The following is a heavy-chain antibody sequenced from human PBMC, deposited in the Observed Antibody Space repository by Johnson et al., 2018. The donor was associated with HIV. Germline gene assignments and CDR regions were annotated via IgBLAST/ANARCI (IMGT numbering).Heavy chain of an antibody. V-gene: IGHV3-53*01. CDR2: IYSGGST. J-gene: IGHJ3*02. CDR3: ASPKTPTRVVRGAFDI. Sequence: VQLVESGGGLIQPGGSLRLSCAASGFTVSSNYMSWVRQAPGKGLEWVSVIYSGGSTYYADSVKGRFPISRDNAKNSLYLQMNSLRAEDTAVYYCASPKTPTRVVRGAFDIWGQGTVVTVSS. D-gene: IGHD3-10*01. CDR1: GFTVSSNY.